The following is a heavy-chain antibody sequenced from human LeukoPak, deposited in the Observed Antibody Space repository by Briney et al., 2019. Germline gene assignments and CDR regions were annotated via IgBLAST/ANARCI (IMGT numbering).Heavy chain of an antibody. CDR1: GYTFTNYG. J-gene: IGHJ4*02. D-gene: IGHD5-18*01. V-gene: IGHV1-18*01. CDR2: ISTYNGDT. CDR3: ARANSLKADY. Sequence: ASVKVSCKTSGYTFTNYGLNWVRQAPGQGLEWMGWISTYNGDTNYAQKLQGRVTMTTDTSTTTAYMELRSLRSDDTAVYYCARANSLKADYWGQGTLVTVSS.